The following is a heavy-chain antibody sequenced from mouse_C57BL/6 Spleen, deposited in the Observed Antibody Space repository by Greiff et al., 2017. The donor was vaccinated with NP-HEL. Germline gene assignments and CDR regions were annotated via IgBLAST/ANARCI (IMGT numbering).Heavy chain of an antibody. CDR1: GFNIKDYY. CDR2: IDPEDGDT. D-gene: IGHD2-4*01. J-gene: IGHJ1*03. V-gene: IGHV14-1*01. Sequence: VQLQQSGAELVRPGASVKLSCTASGFNIKDYYMHWVKQRPEQGLEWIGRIDPEDGDTEYAPKFQGKATMTADTSSNTAYLQLSSLTSEDTAVYYCTTWGYDSYWYFDVWGTGTTVTVSS. CDR3: TTWGYDSYWYFDV.